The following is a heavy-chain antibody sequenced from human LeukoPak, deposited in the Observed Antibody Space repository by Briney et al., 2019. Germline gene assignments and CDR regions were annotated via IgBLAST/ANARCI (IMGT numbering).Heavy chain of an antibody. D-gene: IGHD3-22*01. J-gene: IGHJ4*02. CDR2: IYPGDSDT. CDR3: ARQFRDSSGYYSYYFDY. CDR1: GYSFTTYW. Sequence: GESLKISCKGSGYSFTTYWIGWVRQMPGRGLEWRGIIYPGDSDTRYSPSFQGQVTISADKSISTAYLQWSRLKASDTAMYYCARQFRDSSGYYSYYFDYWGQGTLVTVSS. V-gene: IGHV5-51*01.